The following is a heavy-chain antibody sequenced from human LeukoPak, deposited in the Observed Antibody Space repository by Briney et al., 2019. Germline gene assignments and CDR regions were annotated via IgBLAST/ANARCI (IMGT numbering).Heavy chain of an antibody. D-gene: IGHD4-11*01. J-gene: IGHJ6*02. CDR1: GGSISSSNW. Sequence: SETLSLTCAVSGGSISSSNWWSWIRQPPGKGLEWIGDINHSGSTNYNPSLKSRVTISVDTSKNQFSLKLTSVTAADTAVFYCARGLSNYGIGMDVWGQGATVTVSS. CDR3: ARGLSNYGIGMDV. V-gene: IGHV4-4*02. CDR2: INHSGST.